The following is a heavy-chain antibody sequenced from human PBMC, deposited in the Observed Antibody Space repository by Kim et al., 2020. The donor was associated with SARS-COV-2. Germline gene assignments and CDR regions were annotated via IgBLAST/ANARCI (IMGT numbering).Heavy chain of an antibody. CDR2: ISTYNGQR. D-gene: IGHD2-15*01. J-gene: IGHJ4*02. Sequence: ASVKVSCKASGYTFTKYGISWVRQAPGQGLEWMGWISTYNGQRKYAQKFQGRVTMTTDTSTSTAYIELRSLRSDDTAVYFCATDRGVVVIAATADYWGQG. V-gene: IGHV1-18*01. CDR3: ATDRGVVVIAATADY. CDR1: GYTFTKYG.